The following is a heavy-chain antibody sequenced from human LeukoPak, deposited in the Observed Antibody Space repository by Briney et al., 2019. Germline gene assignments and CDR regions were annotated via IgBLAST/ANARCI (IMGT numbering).Heavy chain of an antibody. CDR1: GFNFSDYY. Sequence: PGGSLRLSCAASGFNFSDYYMSWIRQAPGKGLDWIAYISDSSSYTDYADSVKGRFTISRDNAKNSLYLQMNSLRVEDTAVYYCARGHYGLDVWGQGTTVTVSS. CDR3: ARGHYGLDV. CDR2: ISDSSSYT. D-gene: IGHD3-10*01. V-gene: IGHV3-11*05. J-gene: IGHJ6*02.